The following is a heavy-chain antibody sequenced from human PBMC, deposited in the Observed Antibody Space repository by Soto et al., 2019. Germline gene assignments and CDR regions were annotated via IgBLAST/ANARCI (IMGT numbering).Heavy chain of an antibody. J-gene: IGHJ4*02. CDR1: GGSISSYY. CDR2: IYYSGST. CDR3: ARVGSSGYEHYFDY. Sequence: SETLSLTCTVSGGSISSYYWSWIRQPPGKGLEWIGYIYYSGSTNYNPSLKSRVTISVDTSKNQFSLKLSSVTAADTAVYYCARVGSSGYEHYFDYWGQGTLVTVSS. V-gene: IGHV4-59*01. D-gene: IGHD3-22*01.